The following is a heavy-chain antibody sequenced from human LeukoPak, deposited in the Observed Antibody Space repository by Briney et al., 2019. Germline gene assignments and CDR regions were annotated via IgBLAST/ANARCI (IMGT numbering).Heavy chain of an antibody. J-gene: IGHJ5*02. D-gene: IGHD2-21*02. CDR1: GGSTRSSSYY. CDR2: INHSGST. CDR3: ARGVTRFDP. V-gene: IGHV4-39*07. Sequence: PSETLSLTCTVSGGSTRSSSYYWGWIRQPPGKGLEWIGEINHSGSTNYNPSLKSRVTISVGTSKNQFSLKLSSVTAADTAVYYCARGVTRFDPWGQGTLVTVSS.